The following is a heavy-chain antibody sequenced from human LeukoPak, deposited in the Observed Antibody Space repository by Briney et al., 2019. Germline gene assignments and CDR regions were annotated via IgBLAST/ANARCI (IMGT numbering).Heavy chain of an antibody. V-gene: IGHV3-9*01. CDR1: GFTFDDYA. D-gene: IGHD3-22*01. CDR2: ISWNSGSI. CDR3: AKDNYYDSSGSLDY. Sequence: GGSLRPSCAASGFTFDDYAMHWVRQAPGKGLEWVSGISWNSGSIGYADSVKGRFTISRDNAKNSLYLQMNSLRAEDTALYYCAKDNYYDSSGSLDYWGQGTLVTVSS. J-gene: IGHJ4*02.